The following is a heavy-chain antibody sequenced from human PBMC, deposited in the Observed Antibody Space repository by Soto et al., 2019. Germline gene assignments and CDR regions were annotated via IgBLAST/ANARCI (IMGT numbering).Heavy chain of an antibody. D-gene: IGHD1-26*01. CDR1: GFTFSSYA. V-gene: IGHV3-23*01. CDR3: AKDLGGWELLVYYYYGMDV. J-gene: IGHJ6*02. Sequence: EVQLLESGGGLVQPGGSLRLSCAASGFTFSSYAMSWVRQAPGKGLEWVSAISGSGGSTYYADSVKGRFTISRDNSKNTLYLQMNGLRAEDTAVYYCAKDLGGWELLVYYYYGMDVWGQGTTVTVSS. CDR2: ISGSGGST.